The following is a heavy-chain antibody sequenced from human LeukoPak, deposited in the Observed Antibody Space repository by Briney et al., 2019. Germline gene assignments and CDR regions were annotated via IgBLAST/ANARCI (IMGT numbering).Heavy chain of an antibody. CDR2: ISSSSSYT. D-gene: IGHD3-22*01. J-gene: IGHJ4*02. Sequence: PGGSLRLSCAASGFTFSDYYMRWIRQAPGKGLEWVSCISSSSSYTNYADSVKGRFTISRDNAKNSLYLQMNSLRAEDTAVYYCARVWGSSGYYLVYWGQGTLVTASS. CDR1: GFTFSDYY. V-gene: IGHV3-11*06. CDR3: ARVWGSSGYYLVY.